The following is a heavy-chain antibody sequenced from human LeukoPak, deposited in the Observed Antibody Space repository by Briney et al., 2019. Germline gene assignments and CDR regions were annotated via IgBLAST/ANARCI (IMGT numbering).Heavy chain of an antibody. CDR3: ARDEFFDSSGWYLFDY. CDR1: GYTFTSYY. D-gene: IGHD6-19*01. CDR2: INPSGGST. Sequence: ASVKVSCKASGYTFTSYYMHWVRQAPGQGLEWMGIINPSGGSTSYAQKFQGRVTMTRDMSTSTVYMELSSLRSEDTAVYYCARDEFFDSSGWYLFDYWGQGTLVTVSS. J-gene: IGHJ4*02. V-gene: IGHV1-46*01.